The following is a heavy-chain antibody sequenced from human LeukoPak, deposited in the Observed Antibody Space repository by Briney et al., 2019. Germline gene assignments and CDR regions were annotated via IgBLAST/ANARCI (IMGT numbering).Heavy chain of an antibody. J-gene: IGHJ4*02. V-gene: IGHV3-21*01. CDR3: ARLRRNSDRSGFYYYYDN. D-gene: IGHD3-22*01. Sequence: GGSLSLSCAASGFTFSSYSFNWVRQAPGKGLEWVSSINTVASYIYYADSVRGRFTISRDNAENSLWLQMNGLRAEDPAVYYCARLRRNSDRSGFYYYYDNWGQGTLVTVSS. CDR2: INTVASYI. CDR1: GFTFSSYS.